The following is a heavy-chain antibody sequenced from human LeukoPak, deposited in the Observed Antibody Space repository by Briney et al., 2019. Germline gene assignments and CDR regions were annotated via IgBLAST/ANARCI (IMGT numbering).Heavy chain of an antibody. CDR1: GGSFSGYY. CDR2: INHSGST. V-gene: IGHV4-34*01. Sequence: PSETLPLTCAVYGGSFSGYYWSWIRQPPGKGLEWIGEINHSGSTNYNPSLKSRVTISVDTSKNQFSLKLSSVTAADTAVYYCARDRELGYWGQGTLVTVSS. J-gene: IGHJ4*02. CDR3: ARDRELGY. D-gene: IGHD3-10*01.